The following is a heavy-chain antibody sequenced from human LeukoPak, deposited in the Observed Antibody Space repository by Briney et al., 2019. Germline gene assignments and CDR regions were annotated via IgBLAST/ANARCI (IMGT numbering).Heavy chain of an antibody. J-gene: IGHJ4*02. CDR3: AIGYSSGWYDFDY. D-gene: IGHD6-19*01. CDR2: IHYSGIT. V-gene: IGHV4-39*01. Sequence: SETLSLTCTVSGDSISSSSYFWGWIRQPPGKGLEWIGSIHYSGITYYNPSLKSRVTIPVDTSKERFSLKLRSVTAADTAVYYCAIGYSSGWYDFDYWGQGTLVTVSS. CDR1: GDSISSSSYF.